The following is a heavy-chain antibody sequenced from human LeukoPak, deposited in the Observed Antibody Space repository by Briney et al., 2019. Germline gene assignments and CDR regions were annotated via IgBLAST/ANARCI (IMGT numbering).Heavy chain of an antibody. Sequence: SETLSLTCTVSGDSSSSGDYFWNWIRQPPGKGLEWLGYIYYSGSTYYNPSLKSRVSISVDKSKNQFFLKLTSVTAADTAVYYCARPSSDYSRDAFDIWGQGTMVTVSS. CDR1: GDSSSSGDYF. CDR2: IYYSGST. D-gene: IGHD4-11*01. CDR3: ARPSSDYSRDAFDI. J-gene: IGHJ3*02. V-gene: IGHV4-30-4*08.